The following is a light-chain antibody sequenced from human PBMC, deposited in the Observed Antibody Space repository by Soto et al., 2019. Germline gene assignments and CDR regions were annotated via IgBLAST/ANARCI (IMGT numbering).Light chain of an antibody. J-gene: IGLJ3*02. CDR2: DVN. CDR3: CSYAGGFSWV. CDR1: SSDIGNYKS. Sequence: ALTQPRSVSGSPGQSVTISCTGTSSDIGNYKSVSWYQQYLGEAPKLMIYDVNKRSSGVPDRFSGSKSVNTASLTISGLQPEDEADYYCCSYAGGFSWVFGGGTKVTVL. V-gene: IGLV2-11*01.